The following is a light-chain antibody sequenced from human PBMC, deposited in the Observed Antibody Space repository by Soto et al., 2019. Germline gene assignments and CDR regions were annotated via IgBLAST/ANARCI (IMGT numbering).Light chain of an antibody. CDR1: QGISSY. Sequence: IQLTQSPSSLSASVGDRVTITCRASQGISSYLAWYQQKPGKAPKLLIYAASTLQSGVPSRFSGSGSGTDFTLIISSLQPEDFATYYCQQLNSYARTFGQGTKVEIK. CDR2: AAS. CDR3: QQLNSYART. V-gene: IGKV1-9*01. J-gene: IGKJ1*01.